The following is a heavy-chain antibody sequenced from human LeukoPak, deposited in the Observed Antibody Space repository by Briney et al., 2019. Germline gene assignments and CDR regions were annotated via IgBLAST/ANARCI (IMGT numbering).Heavy chain of an antibody. Sequence: SQTLSLTCTVSGGSISSGDYYWTWIRQPPGTGLEWIGYIYYSGNSYSNPSLKSRLILSVDTSKNQFSLKLSSVTAADTAVYYCARGLGSSWYGDWGQGTLVTVSS. J-gene: IGHJ4*02. CDR3: ARGLGSSWYGD. V-gene: IGHV4-30-4*01. CDR1: GGSISSGDYY. CDR2: IYYSGNS. D-gene: IGHD6-13*01.